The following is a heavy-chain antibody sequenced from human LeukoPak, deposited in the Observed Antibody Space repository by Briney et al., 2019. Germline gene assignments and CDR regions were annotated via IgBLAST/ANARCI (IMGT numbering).Heavy chain of an antibody. Sequence: PSETLSLTCTVSGGSISSGGYYWSWIRQHPGKGLEWIGYIHHSGSTYYNPSLKSRLIISLDTSKNQFSLKLNSVTAADTAVYYCANYGSGSYRFDPWGQGTLVTVSS. V-gene: IGHV4-31*03. J-gene: IGHJ5*02. CDR1: GGSISSGGYY. D-gene: IGHD3-10*01. CDR3: ANYGSGSYRFDP. CDR2: IHHSGST.